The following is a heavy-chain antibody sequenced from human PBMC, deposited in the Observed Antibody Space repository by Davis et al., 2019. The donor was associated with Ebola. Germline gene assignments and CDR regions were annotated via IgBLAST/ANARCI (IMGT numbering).Heavy chain of an antibody. Sequence: SETLSLTCTVSGGSICSSSYYWGWIRQPPGTGLEWIGSIYYSGSTYYNPSLKSRVTISIDTSKNQFSLKLTSVTAADTAVYYCARRAAYGSGSYFDYWGQGTLVTVSS. CDR1: GGSICSSSYY. CDR3: ARRAAYGSGSYFDY. CDR2: IYYSGST. V-gene: IGHV4-39*01. D-gene: IGHD3-10*01. J-gene: IGHJ4*02.